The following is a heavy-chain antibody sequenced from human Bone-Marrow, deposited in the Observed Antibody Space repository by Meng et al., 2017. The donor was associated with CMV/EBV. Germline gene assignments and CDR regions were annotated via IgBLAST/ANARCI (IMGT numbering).Heavy chain of an antibody. Sequence: GGSLRLSCAASGFTFSSYWMHWVRQAPGKGLVWVSRINSDGSSTSYADSVKGRFTISRDNAKNTLYLQMNSLRAEDTAVYYCVLVNGPSYYYYGMDVWGQGTTVTVSS. D-gene: IGHD2-8*01. CDR2: INSDGSST. CDR3: VLVNGPSYYYYGMDV. J-gene: IGHJ6*02. CDR1: GFTFSSYW. V-gene: IGHV3-74*01.